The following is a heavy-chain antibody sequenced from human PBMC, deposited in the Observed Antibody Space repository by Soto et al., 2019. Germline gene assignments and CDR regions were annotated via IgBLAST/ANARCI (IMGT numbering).Heavy chain of an antibody. J-gene: IGHJ5*02. CDR2: INHSGST. CDR1: GGSFSGYY. Sequence: PSETLSLTCAVYGGSFSGYYWSWIRQPPGKGLEWIGEINHSGSTNYNPSLKSRVTISVDTSKNQFSLKLSSVTAADTAVYYCARAWYSSSEYWFDPWGQGTLVT. V-gene: IGHV4-34*01. CDR3: ARAWYSSSEYWFDP. D-gene: IGHD6-6*01.